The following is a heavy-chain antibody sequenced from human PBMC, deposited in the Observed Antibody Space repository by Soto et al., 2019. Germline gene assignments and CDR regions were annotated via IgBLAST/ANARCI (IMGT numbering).Heavy chain of an antibody. D-gene: IGHD6-19*01. V-gene: IGHV4-59*01. CDR2: VYYTGST. CDR1: GGSISGSY. J-gene: IGHJ4*02. Sequence: TLSLTCSVSGGSISGSYWSWIRQSPGKGLEWLGYVYYTGSTNYSPSLRSRVSISVDTSKNEFSLRLSSVAAADTAVYFCARSVAVPGAHIDYWGQGTQVTV. CDR3: ARSVAVPGAHIDY.